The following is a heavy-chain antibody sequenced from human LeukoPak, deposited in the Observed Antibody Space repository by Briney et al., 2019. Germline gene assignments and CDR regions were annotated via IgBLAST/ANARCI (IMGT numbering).Heavy chain of an antibody. Sequence: SCKVSGYTLTELSMHWVRQAPGKGLEWVSSISSSSSYIYYADSVKGRFTISRDNAKNSLYLQMNSLRAEDTAVYYCARSPAGRDYFDYWGQGTLVTVSS. V-gene: IGHV3-21*01. D-gene: IGHD6-19*01. CDR1: GYTLTELS. J-gene: IGHJ4*02. CDR3: ARSPAGRDYFDY. CDR2: ISSSSSYI.